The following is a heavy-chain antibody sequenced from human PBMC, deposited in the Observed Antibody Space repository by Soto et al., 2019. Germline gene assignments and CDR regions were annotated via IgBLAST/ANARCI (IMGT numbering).Heavy chain of an antibody. D-gene: IGHD6-19*01. Sequence: SETLSLTCTVSGGSISSSSYYWGWIHQPPGKGLEWIGSIYYSGSTYYNPSLKSRVTISVDTSKNQFSLKLSSVTAADTAVYYCARHESSGLIAVAGTIDYWGQGTLVTVSS. CDR3: ARHESSGLIAVAGTIDY. V-gene: IGHV4-39*01. CDR1: GGSISSSSYY. CDR2: IYYSGST. J-gene: IGHJ4*02.